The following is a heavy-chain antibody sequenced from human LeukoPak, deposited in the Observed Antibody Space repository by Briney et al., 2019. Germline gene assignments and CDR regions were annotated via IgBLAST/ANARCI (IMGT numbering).Heavy chain of an antibody. CDR2: IYYTGNT. J-gene: IGHJ5*02. V-gene: IGHV4-61*01. Sequence: SSETLSLTCTVSGGSLSSDNFYWSWIRQPPGRGLEWVGYIYYTGNTNYNPSLKSRVTISVDTSKTQFSLKLSSVTATDTAMYYCPRGLVPFAPQFNWFYPWGQGTLVTVSS. CDR1: GGSLSSDNFY. D-gene: IGHD3-10*01. CDR3: PRGLVPFAPQFNWFYP.